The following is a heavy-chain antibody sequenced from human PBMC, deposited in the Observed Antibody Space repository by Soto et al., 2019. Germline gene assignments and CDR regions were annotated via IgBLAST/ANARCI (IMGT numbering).Heavy chain of an antibody. V-gene: IGHV1-18*01. CDR1: GYTFSTYL. CDR3: ARDGPWRPYGMDV. Sequence: QVQLVQSGAEVKKPGASVTVSCKASGYTFSTYLIAWVRQAPGQGIEWMGWISISTGDTDYAQNLQGRVALTTDKSSSSAYMELRSLRPDDTALYYCARDGPWRPYGMDVWGQGNPGIVSS. CDR2: ISISTGDT. J-gene: IGHJ6*02. D-gene: IGHD6-6*01.